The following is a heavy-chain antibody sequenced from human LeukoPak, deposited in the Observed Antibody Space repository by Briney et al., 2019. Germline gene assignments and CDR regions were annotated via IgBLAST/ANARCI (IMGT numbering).Heavy chain of an antibody. J-gene: IGHJ4*02. CDR2: IHYSGSSGST. V-gene: IGHV4-59*02. CDR3: ARVSDLAAAGTYDY. CDR1: GVSVTRYY. D-gene: IGHD6-13*01. Sequence: SETLSLTCTVSGVSVTRYYWSWIRQPPGKGLEWIGNIHYSGSSGSTNYNPSLKSRVTTSVDTSTNQLSLRLSSVTAADTAVYYCARVSDLAAAGTYDYWGQGTLVTVSS.